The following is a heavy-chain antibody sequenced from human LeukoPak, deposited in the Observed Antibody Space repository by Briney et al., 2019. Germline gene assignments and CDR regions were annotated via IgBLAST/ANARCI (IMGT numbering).Heavy chain of an antibody. CDR2: IYHSGST. CDR1: GYSFSRGYY. J-gene: IGHJ5*02. CDR3: ARDGRIRFPVTNWFDP. V-gene: IGHV4-38-2*02. Sequence: SETLSLTCTASGYSFSRGYYRGWLRQPPGKGLEWISSIYHSGSTYYNPSLKSRVTISIDTSKNQFSLKLSTVTAEDTAVYFCARDGRIRFPVTNWFDPWGQGTLVIVSS. D-gene: IGHD3-3*01.